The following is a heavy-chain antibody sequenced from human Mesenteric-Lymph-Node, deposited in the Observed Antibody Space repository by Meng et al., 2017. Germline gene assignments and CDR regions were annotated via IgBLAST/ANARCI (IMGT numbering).Heavy chain of an antibody. D-gene: IGHD3-22*01. CDR3: ASQQTYYYDSSGYYPFDY. J-gene: IGHJ4*02. CDR2: IYSGGST. CDR1: GFTVSSNY. Sequence: GGSLRLSCAASGFTVSSNYMSWVRQAPGKGLEWVSVIYSGGSTYYADSVKGRFTISRHNSKNTLYLQMNSLRAEDTAVYYCASQQTYYYDSSGYYPFDYWGQGTQVTVSS. V-gene: IGHV3-53*04.